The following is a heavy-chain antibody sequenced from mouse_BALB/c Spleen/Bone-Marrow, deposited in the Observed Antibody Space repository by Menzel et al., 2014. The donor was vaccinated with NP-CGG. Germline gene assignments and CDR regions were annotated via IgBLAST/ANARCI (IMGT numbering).Heavy chain of an antibody. CDR1: GFNIKDTY. J-gene: IGHJ3*01. Sequence: VQLQQSGAELVKPGASVKLSCTASGFNIKDTYMHWVKQRPEQGLEWIGRIDPANGNTNYDPKFQGKPTITADTSSNTAYLLLSSLTAEDTAVYYCARWLPLAYWGQGTLVTVSA. CDR2: IDPANGNT. V-gene: IGHV14-3*02. CDR3: ARWLPLAY. D-gene: IGHD2-2*01.